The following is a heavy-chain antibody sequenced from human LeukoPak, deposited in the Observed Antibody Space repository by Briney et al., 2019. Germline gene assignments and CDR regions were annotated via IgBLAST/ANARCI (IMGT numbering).Heavy chain of an antibody. V-gene: IGHV1-58*02. Sequence: ASVRVSCKASGGTFSSYAISWVRQAPGQGLEWIGWIVVGSGNTNYAQKFQERVTITRDMSTSTAYMELSSLRSEDTAVYYCAAARRELRYFDWSPDYWGQGTLVTVSS. D-gene: IGHD3-9*01. J-gene: IGHJ4*02. CDR1: GGTFSSYA. CDR3: AAARRELRYFDWSPDY. CDR2: IVVGSGNT.